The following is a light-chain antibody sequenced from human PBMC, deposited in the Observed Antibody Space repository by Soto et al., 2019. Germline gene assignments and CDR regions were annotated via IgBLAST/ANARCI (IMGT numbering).Light chain of an antibody. CDR3: QQFSSYPLT. J-gene: IGKJ4*01. CDR2: DAS. V-gene: IGKV3-20*01. CDR1: QTVRNNY. Sequence: EILMTQSPDTLSVSPGERATLSCRASQTVRNNYLAWYQQKPGQAPRLLIYDASSRATGIPDRFSGGGSGTDLTITISRLEPEDCEVYDGQQFSSYPLTFGGGTKVEIK.